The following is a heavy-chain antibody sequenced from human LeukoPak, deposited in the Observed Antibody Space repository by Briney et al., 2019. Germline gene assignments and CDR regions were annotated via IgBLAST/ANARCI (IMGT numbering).Heavy chain of an antibody. D-gene: IGHD2-15*01. V-gene: IGHV1-18*01. Sequence: ASVKVSCKASGYTFTSYAMNWVRQAPGQGLEWMGWINAYNGNTNYAQKLQGRVTMTTDTSTSTAYMELRSLRSDDTAVYYCARVYCSGGSCYSGYFDYWGQGTLVTVSS. CDR2: INAYNGNT. J-gene: IGHJ4*02. CDR1: GYTFTSYA. CDR3: ARVYCSGGSCYSGYFDY.